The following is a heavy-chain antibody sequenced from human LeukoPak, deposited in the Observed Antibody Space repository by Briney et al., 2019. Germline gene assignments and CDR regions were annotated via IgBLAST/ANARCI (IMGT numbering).Heavy chain of an antibody. Sequence: QPGGSLRLSCAASGFTFSDFWMNWVRQALGKGLEWVASIKQDGSEKYYVDSVKGRFSISRDNAKNSLRLQMNSLRAEDTAVYYCARDHTVDGSVFDYWGQGILVTVPS. CDR1: GFTFSDFW. CDR3: ARDHTVDGSVFDY. J-gene: IGHJ4*02. V-gene: IGHV3-7*01. CDR2: IKQDGSEK. D-gene: IGHD6-19*01.